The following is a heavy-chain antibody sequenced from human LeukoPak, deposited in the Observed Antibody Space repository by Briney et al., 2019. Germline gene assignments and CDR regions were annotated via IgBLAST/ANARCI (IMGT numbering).Heavy chain of an antibody. Sequence: GGSLRLSCVASGFTFSRHGMNWVRQAPGKGLEWVSGISPSGDIKYYVDSVKGRFTISRDNSKNTLYLQMNSLRAEDTAVYYCAKLLSSGFNRGVIDYWGQGTLVTVSS. J-gene: IGHJ4*02. V-gene: IGHV3-23*01. CDR2: ISPSGDIK. CDR1: GFTFSRHG. D-gene: IGHD3-10*01. CDR3: AKLLSSGFNRGVIDY.